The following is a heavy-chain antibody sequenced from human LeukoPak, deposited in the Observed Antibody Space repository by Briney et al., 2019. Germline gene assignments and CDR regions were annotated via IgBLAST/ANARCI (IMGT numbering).Heavy chain of an antibody. CDR2: ITGNGHIT. Sequence: GGSLRLSCTASGFTFSTYAMSWARQAPGKGLEWVSTITGNGHITYYADPVKGRFTISRDNSKNTLYLQMNSLTAEDTAVYYCAKHGSGSLFYFDYWGQRTLVTVSS. J-gene: IGHJ4*02. CDR1: GFTFSTYA. D-gene: IGHD3-10*01. CDR3: AKHGSGSLFYFDY. V-gene: IGHV3-23*01.